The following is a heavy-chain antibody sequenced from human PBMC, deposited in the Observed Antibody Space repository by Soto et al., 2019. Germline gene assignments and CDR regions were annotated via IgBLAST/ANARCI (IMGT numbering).Heavy chain of an antibody. CDR2: IIPILGIA. CDR1: GGTFSSYT. D-gene: IGHD3-3*01. Sequence: QVQLVQSGAEVKKPGSSVKVSCKASGGTFSSYTISWVRQAPGQGLEWMGRIIPILGIANYAQKFQGRVTITAEKAQSAAYVELSSLRSEDTAVYSCARDGVRYWYFDLWGRGTLVTVSS. J-gene: IGHJ2*01. V-gene: IGHV1-69*08. CDR3: ARDGVRYWYFDL.